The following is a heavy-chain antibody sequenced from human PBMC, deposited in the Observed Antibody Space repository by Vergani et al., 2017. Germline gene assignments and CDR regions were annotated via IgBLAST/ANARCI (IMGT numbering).Heavy chain of an antibody. J-gene: IGHJ4*02. CDR1: GGSISSYY. Sequence: QVQLQESGPGLVKPSETLSLTCTVSGGSISSYYWSWIRQPPGKGLEWIGYIYYSGSTNYNPSLKSRVTISVDTSKNQFSLKLSSVTAADTAVYYCARGPRHYHYFDYWGQGTLVTVSS. CDR3: ARGPRHYHYFDY. V-gene: IGHV4-59*01. CDR2: IYYSGST. D-gene: IGHD1-26*01.